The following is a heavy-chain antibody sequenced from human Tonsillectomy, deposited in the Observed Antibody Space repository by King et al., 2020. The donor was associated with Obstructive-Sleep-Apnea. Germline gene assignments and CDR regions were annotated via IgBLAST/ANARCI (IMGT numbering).Heavy chain of an antibody. J-gene: IGHJ4*02. Sequence: PLQESGPGLVKPSQTLSLTCAVSGGSISSGDYYWSWIRQPPGKGLEWIGYIYYSGSTYYNPFLKSRVTISLDTSKNQFSLKLSSVTAADTAVYYCARGRYSAYGEIDYWGQGTLVTVSS. D-gene: IGHD5-12*01. CDR2: IYYSGST. CDR1: GGSISSGDYY. V-gene: IGHV4-30-4*01. CDR3: ARGRYSAYGEIDY.